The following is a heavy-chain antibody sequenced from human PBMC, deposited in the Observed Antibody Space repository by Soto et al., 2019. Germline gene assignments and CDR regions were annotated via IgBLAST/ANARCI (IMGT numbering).Heavy chain of an antibody. CDR2: ISYDGSNK. Sequence: QVQLVESGGGVVQPGRSLRLSCAASGFAFSSYGMHWVRQAPGKGLEWVAVISYDGSNKYYADSVKGRFTISRDNSKNTLYLQMNSLRAEDTAVYYCAKDGVDIVVDVSEYFDYWGQGTLVTVSS. J-gene: IGHJ4*02. CDR1: GFAFSSYG. V-gene: IGHV3-30*18. CDR3: AKDGVDIVVDVSEYFDY. D-gene: IGHD2-2*01.